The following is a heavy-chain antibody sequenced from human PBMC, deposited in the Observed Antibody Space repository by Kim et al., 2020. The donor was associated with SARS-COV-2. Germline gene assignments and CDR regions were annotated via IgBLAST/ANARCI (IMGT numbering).Heavy chain of an antibody. D-gene: IGHD3-22*01. CDR1: GGSFSGYY. V-gene: IGHV4-34*01. Sequence: SETLSLTCAVYGGSFSGYYWSWIRQPPGKGLEWIGEINHSGSTNYNPSLKSRVTISVDTSKNQFSLKLSSVTAADTAVYYCARGLYYYDSSGYYFLGYYFDYWGQGTLVTVSS. J-gene: IGHJ4*02. CDR3: ARGLYYYDSSGYYFLGYYFDY. CDR2: INHSGST.